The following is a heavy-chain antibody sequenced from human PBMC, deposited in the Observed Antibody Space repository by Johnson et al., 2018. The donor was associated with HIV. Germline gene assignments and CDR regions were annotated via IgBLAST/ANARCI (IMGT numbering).Heavy chain of an antibody. CDR3: TTAIVVVPAAIFIGGGDRSPDAFDI. CDR1: GFTFSSYD. V-gene: IGHV3-30*03. CDR2: ITYDGTKK. J-gene: IGHJ3*02. D-gene: IGHD2-2*01. Sequence: QVQLVESGGGVVQPGRSLRVSCGASGFTFSSYDMHWVRQAPGKGLEWVAVITYDGTKKYFADSVKGRFNISRDNSKNTLYLQMNSLKTEDTAVYYCTTAIVVVPAAIFIGGGDRSPDAFDIWGQGTMVTVSS.